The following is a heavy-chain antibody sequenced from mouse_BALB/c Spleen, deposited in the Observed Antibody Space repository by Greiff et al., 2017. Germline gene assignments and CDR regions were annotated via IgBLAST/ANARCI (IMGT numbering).Heavy chain of an antibody. V-gene: IGHV5-6*01. Sequence: EVKLVESGGDLVKPGGSLKLSCAASGFTFSSYGMSWVRQTPDKRLEWVATISSGGSYTYYPDSVKGRFTISRDNAKNTLYLQMSSLKSEDTAMYYCARHVRYDGPPFDYWGQGTTLTVSS. CDR1: GFTFSSYG. CDR3: ARHVRYDGPPFDY. CDR2: ISSGGSYT. D-gene: IGHD2-14*01. J-gene: IGHJ2*01.